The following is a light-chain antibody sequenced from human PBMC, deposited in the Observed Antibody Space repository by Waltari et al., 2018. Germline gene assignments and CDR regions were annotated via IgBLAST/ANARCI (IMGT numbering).Light chain of an antibody. Sequence: DIQMTQSPSTLSASVGDRVTITCRASQSISSWLAWYQQKPGKAPKLLIYKASSSESGVPSMFSGSGSVTEFTLTISSLQPDDSATYYCQQYNSSPLTFGGGTKVEIK. V-gene: IGKV1-5*03. J-gene: IGKJ4*01. CDR1: QSISSW. CDR2: KAS. CDR3: QQYNSSPLT.